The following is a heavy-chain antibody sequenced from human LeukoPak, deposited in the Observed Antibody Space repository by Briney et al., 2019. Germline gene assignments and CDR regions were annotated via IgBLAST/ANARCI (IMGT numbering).Heavy chain of an antibody. CDR1: GGSISSYY. Sequence: PSETLSLTRTVSGGSISSYYWSWIRQPPGKGLEWIGYIYYSGSTNYNPSLKSRVTISVDTSKNQFSLKLSSVTAADTAVYYCARGQQWYYFDYWGQGTLVTVSS. D-gene: IGHD6-19*01. V-gene: IGHV4-59*01. CDR2: IYYSGST. J-gene: IGHJ4*02. CDR3: ARGQQWYYFDY.